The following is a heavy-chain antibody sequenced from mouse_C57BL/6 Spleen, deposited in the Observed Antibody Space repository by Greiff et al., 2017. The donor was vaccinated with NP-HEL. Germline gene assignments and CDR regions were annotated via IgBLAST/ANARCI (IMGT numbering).Heavy chain of an antibody. V-gene: IGHV1-15*01. CDR2: IDPETGGT. CDR3: TRGLRLGYAMDY. D-gene: IGHD1-1*01. J-gene: IGHJ4*01. CDR1: GYTFTDYE. Sequence: QVHVKQSGAELVRPGASVTLSCKASGYTFTDYEMHWVKQTPVHGLEWIGAIDPETGGTAYNQKFKGKAILTADKSSSTAYMELRSLTSEDSAVYYCTRGLRLGYAMDYWGQGTSVTVSS.